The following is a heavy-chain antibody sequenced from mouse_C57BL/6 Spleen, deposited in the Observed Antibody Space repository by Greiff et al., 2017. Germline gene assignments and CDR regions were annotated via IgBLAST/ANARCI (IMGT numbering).Heavy chain of an antibody. D-gene: IGHD1-1*01. CDR2: INPNNGGT. CDR1: GYTFTDYN. Sequence: EVMLVESGPELVKPGASVKMSCKASGYTFTDYNMHWVKHIHGKSLEWIGYINPNNGGTSYNQKFKGKATLTVNKSSSTAYMELRSLTSEDSAVYYCADYYGSSPFAYWGQGTLVTVSA. V-gene: IGHV1-22*01. CDR3: ADYYGSSPFAY. J-gene: IGHJ3*01.